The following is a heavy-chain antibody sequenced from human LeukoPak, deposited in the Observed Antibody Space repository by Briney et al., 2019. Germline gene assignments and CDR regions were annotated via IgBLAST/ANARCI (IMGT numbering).Heavy chain of an antibody. CDR2: INPSGGST. CDR3: ARAAASGSSSGNMDV. Sequence: ASVKVSCKASGYTFTSYYMHWVRQAPGQGLEWMGIINPSGGSTSYAQKFQGRVTMTRDTSTSTVYMELSSLRSEDTAVYYCARAAASGSSSGNMDVWGKGTTVTVSS. D-gene: IGHD6-6*01. J-gene: IGHJ6*03. V-gene: IGHV1-46*01. CDR1: GYTFTSYY.